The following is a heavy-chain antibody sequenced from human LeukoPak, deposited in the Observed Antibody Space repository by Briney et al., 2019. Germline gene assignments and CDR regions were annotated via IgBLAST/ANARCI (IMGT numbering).Heavy chain of an antibody. CDR2: ISYDGSNE. CDR1: GFTFSSYG. Sequence: GGSLRLSCAASGFTFSSYGMHWVRQAPGKGLEWVAVISYDGSNEYYADSVKGRFTISRDNSKNTLYLQMNSLRAEDTAVYYCAKEHRGDYFDYWGQGTLVTVSS. V-gene: IGHV3-30*18. J-gene: IGHJ4*02. CDR3: AKEHRGDYFDY. D-gene: IGHD3-10*01.